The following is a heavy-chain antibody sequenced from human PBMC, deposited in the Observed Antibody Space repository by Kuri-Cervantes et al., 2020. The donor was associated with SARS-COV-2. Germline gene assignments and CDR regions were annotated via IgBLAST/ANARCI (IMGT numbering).Heavy chain of an antibody. J-gene: IGHJ6*03. CDR3: ARDLAWGGYYMDV. Sequence: ASVKVSCKASGYTFTGYYMHWVRQAPGQGLEWMGWINPNSGGTNYAQKFQGGVTMTRDTSISTAYMELSRLRSDDTAVYYCARDLAWGGYYMDVWGKGTTVTVSS. CDR1: GYTFTGYY. V-gene: IGHV1-2*02. CDR2: INPNSGGT. D-gene: IGHD7-27*01.